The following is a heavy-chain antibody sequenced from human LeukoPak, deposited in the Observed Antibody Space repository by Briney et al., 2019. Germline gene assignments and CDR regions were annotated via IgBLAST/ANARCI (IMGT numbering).Heavy chain of an antibody. J-gene: IGHJ4*02. D-gene: IGHD2-21*02. CDR2: ISYDGRKK. CDR3: ARSTYCGRDCSPALGY. CDR1: GFTFSSYA. Sequence: GGSLRLSCAASGFTFSSYAMQWVRQAPGKGLEWVAVISYDGRKKYYADSVKGRFTISRDNSKTTLYLQLNTLRAQDTAVSYCARSTYCGRDCSPALGYWGQRTTVPVSS. V-gene: IGHV3-30*04.